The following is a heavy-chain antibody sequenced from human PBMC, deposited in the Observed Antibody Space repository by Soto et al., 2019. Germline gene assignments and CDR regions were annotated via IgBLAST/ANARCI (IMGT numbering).Heavy chain of an antibody. CDR3: AKGYCSGGSCWATIGFDY. Sequence: QVLLVESGGGVVQPGRSLRLSCAASGFAFNTYDFHWVRQAPGKGLEWVALISFDGSHEYYADSVKGRFTISRDNSRNTXYLQMNSLKTEDTAVYYCAKGYCSGGSCWATIGFDYWGQGTLVTVSS. D-gene: IGHD2-15*01. J-gene: IGHJ4*02. CDR1: GFAFNTYD. CDR2: ISFDGSHE. V-gene: IGHV3-30*18.